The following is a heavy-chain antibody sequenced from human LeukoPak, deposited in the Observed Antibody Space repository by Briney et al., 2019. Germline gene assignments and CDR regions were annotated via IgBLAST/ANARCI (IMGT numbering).Heavy chain of an antibody. CDR1: GFTFDDYA. CDR3: ATGSYYYDSSGYYYGYDAFNI. D-gene: IGHD3-22*01. J-gene: IGHJ3*02. Sequence: GGSLRLSCAASGFTFDDYAMHWVRQAPGKGLEWVSLISWDGGSPYYADSVEGRFTISRDNSKNSLYLQMNSLRAEDTALYYCATGSYYYDSSGYYYGYDAFNIWGQGTMVTVSS. CDR2: ISWDGGSP. V-gene: IGHV3-43D*03.